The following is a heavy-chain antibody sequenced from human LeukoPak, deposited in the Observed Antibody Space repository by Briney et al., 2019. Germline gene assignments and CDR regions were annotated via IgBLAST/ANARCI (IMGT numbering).Heavy chain of an antibody. V-gene: IGHV4-39*01. D-gene: IGHD3-22*01. CDR3: ARGIDSSGYYSMGN. Sequence: SETLSLTCTVSGGSISSSTYYWGWIRQSPGKGLEWIGTVYYSGSTNYNPSLKSRVTISVDTSNNQSSLKLRSVTAADTAVYYCARGIDSSGYYSMGNWGQGTLVTVSS. J-gene: IGHJ4*02. CDR2: VYYSGST. CDR1: GGSISSSTYY.